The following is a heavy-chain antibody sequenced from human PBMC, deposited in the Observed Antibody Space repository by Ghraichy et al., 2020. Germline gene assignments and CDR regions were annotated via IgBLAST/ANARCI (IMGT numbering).Heavy chain of an antibody. J-gene: IGHJ6*02. CDR2: IYYSGST. CDR1: GGSINSGGYY. D-gene: IGHD4-11*01. CDR3: ARSYSNGRRDYYYYGMDV. V-gene: IGHV4-31*03. Sequence: SETLSLTCTVSGGSINSGGYYWSWIRQHPGKGLEWIGYIYYSGSTYYNPSLKSRVTISVDTSKNQFSLKLSSVTAADTAVYYCARSYSNGRRDYYYYGMDVWGQGTTVTVSS.